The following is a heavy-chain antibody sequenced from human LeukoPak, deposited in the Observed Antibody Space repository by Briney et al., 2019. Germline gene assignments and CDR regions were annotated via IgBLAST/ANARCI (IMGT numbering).Heavy chain of an antibody. J-gene: IGHJ4*02. D-gene: IGHD5-12*01. CDR1: GFSFIRYD. Sequence: HPGGSLRLSCAASGFSFIRYDINWVRQAPGKGLEWVAVISKDGSNKYYADSVKGRFTISRDNSKNTLYLQMNSLRAEDTAVYYCARGPSGYHNTGGQGTLVTVSS. V-gene: IGHV3-30*03. CDR3: ARGPSGYHNT. CDR2: ISKDGSNK.